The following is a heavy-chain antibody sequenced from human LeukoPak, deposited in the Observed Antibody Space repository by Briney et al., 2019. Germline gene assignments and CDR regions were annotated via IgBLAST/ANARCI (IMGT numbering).Heavy chain of an antibody. D-gene: IGHD3-10*01. V-gene: IGHV3-30*02. CDR3: AKDPLVRGVIIRSLDY. Sequence: GGSLRLSCAASGFTFSSYGMHWVRQAPGKGLEWVAFIRYDGSNKYYADSVKGRFTISRDNSKNTLYLQMNSLRAEDTAVYYCAKDPLVRGVIIRSLDYWGQGTLVTVSS. CDR2: IRYDGSNK. J-gene: IGHJ4*02. CDR1: GFTFSSYG.